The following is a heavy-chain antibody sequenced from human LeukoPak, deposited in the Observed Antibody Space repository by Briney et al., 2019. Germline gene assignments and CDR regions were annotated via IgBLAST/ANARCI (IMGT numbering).Heavy chain of an antibody. CDR3: AKEGTLRYFDWLFF. D-gene: IGHD3-9*01. Sequence: GALRLSCAASGFTFSSYGMHWVRQAPGKGLEWVAFIRYDGSNKYYADSVKGRFTISRDNSKNTLYLQMNSLRAEDTAVYYCAKEGTLRYFDWLFFGGQGTLVTVSS. CDR2: IRYDGSNK. V-gene: IGHV3-30*02. J-gene: IGHJ4*02. CDR1: GFTFSSYG.